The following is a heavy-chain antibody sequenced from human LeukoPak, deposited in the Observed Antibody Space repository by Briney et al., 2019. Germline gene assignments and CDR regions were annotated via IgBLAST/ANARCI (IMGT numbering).Heavy chain of an antibody. CDR1: GASISSSY. Sequence: PSETLSLTCSVSGASISSSYWSWLRQPPGKGLEWIAHIYNRDTNYNPSLQSRVTISLDTSKNQFSLKLTSVTAADIAVYYCAKNGRTWPSWGRGTLVTVSS. CDR3: AKNGRTWPS. J-gene: IGHJ5*02. D-gene: IGHD2-8*01. V-gene: IGHV4-59*03. CDR2: IYNRDT.